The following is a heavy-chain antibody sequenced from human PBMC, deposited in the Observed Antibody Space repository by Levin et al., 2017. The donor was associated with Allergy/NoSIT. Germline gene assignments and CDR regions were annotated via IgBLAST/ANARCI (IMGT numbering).Heavy chain of an antibody. CDR2: IIPIFGTA. J-gene: IGHJ3*02. Sequence: ASVKVSCKASGGTFSSYAISWVRQAPGQGLEWMGGIIPIFGTANYAQKFQGRVTITADESTSTAYMELSSLRSEDTAVYYCASGRLLEWLRHDAFDIWGQGTMVTVSS. D-gene: IGHD5-12*01. CDR3: ASGRLLEWLRHDAFDI. CDR1: GGTFSSYA. V-gene: IGHV1-69*13.